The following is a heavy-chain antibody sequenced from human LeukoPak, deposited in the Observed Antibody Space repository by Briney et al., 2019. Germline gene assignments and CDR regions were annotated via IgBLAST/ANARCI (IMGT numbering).Heavy chain of an antibody. Sequence: PSETLSLTCAVSGGSISSGGYSWSWIRQPPGKGLEWIVYIYHSGSTYYNPSLKSRVTISVDRSKNQFSLKLSSVTAADTAVYYCARGWAKIVVDLYFDYWGQGTLVTVSS. J-gene: IGHJ4*02. CDR2: IYHSGST. CDR1: GGSISSGGYS. D-gene: IGHD2-15*01. CDR3: ARGWAKIVVDLYFDY. V-gene: IGHV4-30-2*01.